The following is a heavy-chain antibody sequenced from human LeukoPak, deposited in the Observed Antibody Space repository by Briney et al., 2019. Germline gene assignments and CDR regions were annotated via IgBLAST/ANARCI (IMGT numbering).Heavy chain of an antibody. CDR1: GGSISSYY. V-gene: IGHV4-59*01. CDR2: IYYSGST. D-gene: IGHD3-22*01. CDR3: ARGAMMVVVNCYFDL. Sequence: PSETLSLTCTVSGGSISSYYWSWIRQPPGKGLECIGYIYYSGSTNYNPSLKSRVTISVDTSKNQFSLKLSSVTAADTAVYYCARGAMMVVVNCYFDLWGGGTLVTVSS. J-gene: IGHJ2*01.